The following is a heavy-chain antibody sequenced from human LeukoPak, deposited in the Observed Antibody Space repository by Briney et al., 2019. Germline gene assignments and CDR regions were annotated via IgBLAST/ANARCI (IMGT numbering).Heavy chain of an antibody. V-gene: IGHV3-30-3*01. J-gene: IGHJ3*02. Sequence: GRSLRLSCAASGFTFSSYAMHWVRQAPGKGLEWVAVISYDGSNKYYADSVKGRFTISRDNSRNTLYLQMSSLRPEDTAVYYCGSGFIRFGELKGAFDIWGQGTMVTVS. CDR3: GSGFIRFGELKGAFDI. CDR1: GFTFSSYA. D-gene: IGHD3-10*01. CDR2: ISYDGSNK.